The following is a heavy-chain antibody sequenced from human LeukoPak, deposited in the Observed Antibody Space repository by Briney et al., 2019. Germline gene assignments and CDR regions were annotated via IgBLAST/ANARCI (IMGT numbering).Heavy chain of an antibody. D-gene: IGHD3-10*01. CDR2: IKQDGSEK. V-gene: IGHV3-7*03. CDR1: GFTFSNYW. CDR3: ARGPTMVRGVTYYYHYYYMDV. J-gene: IGHJ6*03. Sequence: GGSLRLSCAASGFTFSNYWMSWVRQAPGKGLEWVAHIKQDGSEKYYMDSVKGRFTISRDNAKSSLYLQMNSLRAEDMALYYCARGPTMVRGVTYYYHYYYMDVWGKGTTVTISS.